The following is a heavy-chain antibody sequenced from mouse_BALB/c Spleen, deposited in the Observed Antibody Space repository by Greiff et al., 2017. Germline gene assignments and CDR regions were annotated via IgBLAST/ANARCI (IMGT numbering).Heavy chain of an antibody. J-gene: IGHJ4*01. CDR3: VTTDAMDY. D-gene: IGHD2-12*01. V-gene: IGHV1-9*01. Sequence: VQLQQSGAELMKPGASVKISCKATGYTFSSYWIEWVKQRPGHGLEWIGEILPGSGSTNYNEKFKGKATFTADTSSNTAYMQLSSLTSEDSAVYYCVTTDAMDYWGQGTSVTVSS. CDR1: GYTFSSYW. CDR2: ILPGSGST.